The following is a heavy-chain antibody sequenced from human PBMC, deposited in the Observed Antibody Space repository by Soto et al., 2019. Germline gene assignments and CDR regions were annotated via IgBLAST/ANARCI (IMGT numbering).Heavy chain of an antibody. V-gene: IGHV3-21*06. J-gene: IGHJ4*02. CDR3: ARESEDLTSNFDY. CDR1: GFSFSTYW. CDR2: ISSTTNYI. Sequence: PGGSLRLSCAASGFSFSTYWMYWVRQAPGKGLEWGSSISSTTNYIYYGDSMKGRFTISRDNAKNSLYLKMNSLRAEDTAVYYCARESEDLTSNFDYWGQGTLVTVSS.